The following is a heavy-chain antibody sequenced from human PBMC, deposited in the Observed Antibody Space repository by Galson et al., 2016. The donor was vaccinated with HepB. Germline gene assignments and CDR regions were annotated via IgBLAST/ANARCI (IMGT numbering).Heavy chain of an antibody. D-gene: IGHD6-19*01. Sequence: SLRLSCAASGFTFNKYPMFWVRQAPGKGLEWVAVISYDGNNKYYADSVKGRFTISRDSSQNTLYLQMNSLRTEDQAVYFCARKSMAGPRSYFDYWGQGTLVTVSS. V-gene: IGHV3-30*03. CDR1: GFTFNKYP. CDR2: ISYDGNNK. CDR3: ARKSMAGPRSYFDY. J-gene: IGHJ4*02.